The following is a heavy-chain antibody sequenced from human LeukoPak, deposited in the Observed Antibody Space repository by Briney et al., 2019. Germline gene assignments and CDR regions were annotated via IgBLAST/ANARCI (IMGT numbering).Heavy chain of an antibody. J-gene: IGHJ4*02. CDR2: LGRSGGSR. CDR1: GFNFDIFA. V-gene: IGHV3-23*01. D-gene: IGHD3-16*02. Sequence: PGGSLRLSCVASGFNFDIFAMNWVRQFPGGGLEWVSSLGRSGGSRNYADSVKGRFTISRDNSKNTLYLQMNSLRAEDTAVYYCVKDHVGSIMITFGGVIGYFDYRGQGTLVTVSS. CDR3: VKDHVGSIMITFGGVIGYFDY.